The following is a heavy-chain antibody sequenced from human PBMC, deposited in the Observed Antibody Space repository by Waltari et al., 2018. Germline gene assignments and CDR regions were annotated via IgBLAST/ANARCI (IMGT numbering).Heavy chain of an antibody. CDR2: ISGSGGST. Sequence: EVQLLESGGGLVQPGGSLRLSCAASGFTFSSYAMSWVRQAPGKGLEWVSAISGSGGSTYYADSVKGRFTISRDNSKNTLYLQMNSLRAEDTAVYYCAKDPMLTIAAAVGGDYWGQGTLVTVSS. CDR1: GFTFSSYA. V-gene: IGHV3-23*01. D-gene: IGHD6-13*01. CDR3: AKDPMLTIAAAVGGDY. J-gene: IGHJ4*02.